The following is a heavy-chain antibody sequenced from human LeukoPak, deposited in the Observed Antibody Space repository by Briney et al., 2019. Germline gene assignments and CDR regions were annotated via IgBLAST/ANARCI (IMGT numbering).Heavy chain of an antibody. CDR1: GFSISSGYY. V-gene: IGHV4-38-2*01. D-gene: IGHD2-2*02. Sequence: SETLSLTCAVSGFSISSGYYWGCIRQPPGKGLEWIGSIYHSGNTYYNPSLKSRVTISVDTSKNQFSLKLSSVTAADTAVYYCASLTLGYCSSTSCYNMDVWGKGTTVTVSS. J-gene: IGHJ6*03. CDR2: IYHSGNT. CDR3: ASLTLGYCSSTSCYNMDV.